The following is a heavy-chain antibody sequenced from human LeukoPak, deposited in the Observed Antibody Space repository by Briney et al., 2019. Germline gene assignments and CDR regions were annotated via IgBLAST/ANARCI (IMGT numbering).Heavy chain of an antibody. CDR1: GFTFSSYE. V-gene: IGHV3-48*03. Sequence: PGGSLRLSCAASGFTFSSYEMNWVRQAPGKGLEWVSYISSSGSTIYYADSVKGRFTISRDNAKNSLYLQMNSLRAEDTAVYYCARVRRGCSGGSCYSGSPWFDPWGQGTLVTVSS. D-gene: IGHD2-15*01. J-gene: IGHJ5*02. CDR2: ISSSGSTI. CDR3: ARVRRGCSGGSCYSGSPWFDP.